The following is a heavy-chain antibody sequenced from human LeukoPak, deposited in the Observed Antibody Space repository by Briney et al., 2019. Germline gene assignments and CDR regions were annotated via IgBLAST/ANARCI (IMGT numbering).Heavy chain of an antibody. D-gene: IGHD3-10*01. CDR2: MYSSGST. J-gene: IGHJ4*02. CDR1: GGSISNYY. Sequence: PSETLSLTCTVSGGSISNYYWSWIRQPAGKGLECIGRMYSSGSTTYNPSLKSRVTMSLHTSKNQFSLKLSSVTAADTAVYYCARELMVRGVIIGNFDYWGQGTLVTVSS. CDR3: ARELMVRGVIIGNFDY. V-gene: IGHV4-4*07.